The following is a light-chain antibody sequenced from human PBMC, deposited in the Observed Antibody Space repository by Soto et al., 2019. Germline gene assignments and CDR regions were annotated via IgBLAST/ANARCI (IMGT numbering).Light chain of an antibody. CDR2: GAS. V-gene: IGKV3-20*01. J-gene: IGKJ2*01. Sequence: EIVLTQSPGTLSLSPGERATLSCRASQSVSSSYLAWYQQKPGQAPRLLIYGASSRATGIPDRFSGSGSGTYFTLTISRLEPEDFAVYYWQQYGSSPLYTFGQGTKLEIK. CDR3: QQYGSSPLYT. CDR1: QSVSSSY.